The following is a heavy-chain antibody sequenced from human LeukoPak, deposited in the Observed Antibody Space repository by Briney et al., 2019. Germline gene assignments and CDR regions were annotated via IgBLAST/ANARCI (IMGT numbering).Heavy chain of an antibody. CDR2: IYYSGST. J-gene: IGHJ5*02. CDR1: GGSISSSSYY. Sequence: PSETLSLTCTVSGGSISSSSYYWGWIRQPPGKGLEWIGSIYYSGSTYYNPSLKSRVTISVDTSKNQFSLKLSSVTAADTAVYYCARLRYFDWLLSNWFDPWGQGTLATVSS. D-gene: IGHD3-9*01. CDR3: ARLRYFDWLLSNWFDP. V-gene: IGHV4-39*01.